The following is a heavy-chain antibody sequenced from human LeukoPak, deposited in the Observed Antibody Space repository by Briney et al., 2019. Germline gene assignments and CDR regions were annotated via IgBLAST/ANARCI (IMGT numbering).Heavy chain of an antibody. CDR2: IYTSGST. CDR3: ARQNYEANTFDY. V-gene: IGHV4-4*09. CDR1: GVSISSYY. D-gene: IGHD1-7*01. Sequence: SETLSLTCTVSGVSISSYYWSWIRQPPGKGLEWIGYIYTSGSTNYNPSLKSRVTVSVDTSKNQFSLKLSSVIAADTAVYFCARQNYEANTFDYWGQGTLVTVSS. J-gene: IGHJ4*02.